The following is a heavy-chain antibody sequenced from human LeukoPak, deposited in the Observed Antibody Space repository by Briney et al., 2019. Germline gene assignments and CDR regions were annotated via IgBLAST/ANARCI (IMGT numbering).Heavy chain of an antibody. CDR2: IYYNGGT. Sequence: SETLSLTCTVSGGSVTSYCWSWIRQPPGKGLEWIGYIYYNGGTNYNPSLKSRITISLDTSKNQLSLRLSSVTAADTAVYYCARDRAHYDSTGYGFYLDYWGQGTLVAVSS. CDR3: ARDRAHYDSTGYGFYLDY. J-gene: IGHJ4*02. CDR1: GGSVTSYC. D-gene: IGHD3-22*01. V-gene: IGHV4-59*02.